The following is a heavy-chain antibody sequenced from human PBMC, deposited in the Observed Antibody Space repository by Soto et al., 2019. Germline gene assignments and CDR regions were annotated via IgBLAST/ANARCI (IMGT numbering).Heavy chain of an antibody. J-gene: IGHJ4*02. CDR2: ISTYSGIR. D-gene: IGHD2-2*01. Sequence: GASVKGSCKAAVYTITSHGGSWLRQAPGQGLEWLGWISTYSGIRNYARKFQDRVTMGSDTSTSTVYMELRSLTSNDTAMYYCARDPSTSRFDYWGQGTLVTVSS. CDR3: ARDPSTSRFDY. CDR1: VYTITSHG. V-gene: IGHV1-18*01.